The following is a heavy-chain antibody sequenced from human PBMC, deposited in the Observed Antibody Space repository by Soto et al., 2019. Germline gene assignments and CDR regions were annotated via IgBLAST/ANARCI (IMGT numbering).Heavy chain of an antibody. V-gene: IGHV2-5*02. D-gene: IGHD2-8*01. Sequence: SGPTLVNPIQTLTLTCTFSGFSLSTSGVGVGWIRQPPGKALEWLALIYWDDDKRYSPSLKSRLTITKDTSKNQVVLTMTNMDPVDTATYYCAHMVGYCTNGVCSNWFDPWGQGTLVTVSS. CDR2: IYWDDDK. CDR3: AHMVGYCTNGVCSNWFDP. CDR1: GFSLSTSGVG. J-gene: IGHJ5*02.